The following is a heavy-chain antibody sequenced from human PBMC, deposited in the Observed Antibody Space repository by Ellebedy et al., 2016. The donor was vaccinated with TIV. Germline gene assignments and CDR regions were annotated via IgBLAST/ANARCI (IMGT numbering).Heavy chain of an antibody. V-gene: IGHV3-30*02. J-gene: IGHJ6*02. D-gene: IGHD1-14*01. CDR3: AREPNRNAAEVGGMDV. CDR1: GFSFSHYG. Sequence: GESLKISCAASGFSFSHYGMHWVRQAPGKGLEWVTFIEYDGINIHYADSVKGRFTISRDNSKNTLYLQMNSLRPEDTAIYYCAREPNRNAAEVGGMDVWGQGTTATVSS. CDR2: IEYDGINI.